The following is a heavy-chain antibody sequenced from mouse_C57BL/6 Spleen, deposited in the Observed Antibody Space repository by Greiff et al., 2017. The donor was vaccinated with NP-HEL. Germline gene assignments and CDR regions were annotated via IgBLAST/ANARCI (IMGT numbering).Heavy chain of an antibody. Sequence: QVQLKESGAELVRPGASVTLSCKASGYTFTDYEMHWVKQTPVHGLEWIGAIDPETGGTAYNQKFKGKAILTADKSSSTAYMELRSLTSEDSAVYYCTPYGNYAMDYWGQGTSVTVSS. J-gene: IGHJ4*01. V-gene: IGHV1-15*01. CDR3: TPYGNYAMDY. D-gene: IGHD2-1*01. CDR2: IDPETGGT. CDR1: GYTFTDYE.